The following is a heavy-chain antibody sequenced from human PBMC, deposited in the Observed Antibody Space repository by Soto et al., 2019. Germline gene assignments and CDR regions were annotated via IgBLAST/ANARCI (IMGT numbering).Heavy chain of an antibody. D-gene: IGHD5-18*01. CDR2: IYHSGST. Sequence: SKTLSLTSAVSGCSISSSNWWIWVRQPPGKGLEWIGEIYHSGSTKYNPSLKSRVTISVDKSKNQFSLKLSSVTAADTAVYYCAREAADTAPLERIFDYWGQGTLVTVSS. J-gene: IGHJ4*02. CDR1: GCSISSSNW. CDR3: AREAADTAPLERIFDY. V-gene: IGHV4-4*02.